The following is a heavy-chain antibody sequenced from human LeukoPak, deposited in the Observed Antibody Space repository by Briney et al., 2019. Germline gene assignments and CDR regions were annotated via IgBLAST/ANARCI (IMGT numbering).Heavy chain of an antibody. J-gene: IGHJ5*02. CDR2: IIPIFGTA. CDR1: GGTFSSYA. D-gene: IGHD1-14*01. Sequence: SVKVSCKASGGTFSSYAISWVRQAPGQGLEWMGGIIPIFGTANYAQKFQGRVTITADESTSTAYMELSSLRSEDTAVYYCARDPAHTGWFDPWGQGTLVTVSS. CDR3: ARDPAHTGWFDP. V-gene: IGHV1-69*13.